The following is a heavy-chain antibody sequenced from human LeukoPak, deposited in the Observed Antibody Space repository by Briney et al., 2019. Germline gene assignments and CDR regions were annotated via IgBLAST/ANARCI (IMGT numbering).Heavy chain of an antibody. CDR2: INIGGTNT. CDR1: GFTFSDYY. D-gene: IGHD1-26*01. CDR3: ARDGARDYYGMDV. V-gene: IGHV3-11*06. Sequence: GGSLRLSCAASGFTFSDYYMSWIRQAPGKGLEWLSYINIGGTNTHYADSVKGRFTISRDNAKNSLYLQMNSLRAEDTAVYYCARDGARDYYGMDVWGQGTTVTVSS. J-gene: IGHJ6*02.